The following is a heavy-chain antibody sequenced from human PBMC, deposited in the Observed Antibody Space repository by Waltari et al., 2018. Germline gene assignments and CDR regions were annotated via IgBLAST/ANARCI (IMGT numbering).Heavy chain of an antibody. CDR1: GFTFHNCA. Sequence: EVQLLASGGGLVQPGGSLRLSCAASGFTFHNCAMSWVRQAPGKGLEWVSAISSSGGSTFWADSVKGRFTISRDNSKNTLILQMNSLRAEDTAVYYCAKDLGYQYESSGYDYWGQGTLVTVSS. CDR3: AKDLGYQYESSGYDY. J-gene: IGHJ4*02. CDR2: ISSSGGST. D-gene: IGHD3-22*01. V-gene: IGHV3-23*01.